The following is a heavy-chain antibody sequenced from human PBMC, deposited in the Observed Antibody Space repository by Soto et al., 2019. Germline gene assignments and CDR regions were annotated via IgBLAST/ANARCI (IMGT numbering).Heavy chain of an antibody. D-gene: IGHD3-16*01. CDR2: IDWDDDK. CDR1: GFSLSTSGMC. CDR3: ARGQLYDYIWGSYLPDYYYYMDV. V-gene: IGHV2-70*11. Sequence: SGPTLVKPTQTLTLTCTFSGFSLSTSGMCVSWIRQPPGKALEWLARIDWDDDKYYSTSLKTRLTISKDTSKNQVVLTMTNMDPVDTATYYCARGQLYDYIWGSYLPDYYYYMDVWGKGTTVTVSS. J-gene: IGHJ6*03.